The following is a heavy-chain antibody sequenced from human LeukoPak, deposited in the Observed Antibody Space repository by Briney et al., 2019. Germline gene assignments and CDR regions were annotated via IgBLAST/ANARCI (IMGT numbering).Heavy chain of an antibody. J-gene: IGHJ5*02. Sequence: GASVKVSCKASGYTFTNYGISWVRQAPGQGLEWMGWISAYNGNTNYAQKFQGRVTITADKSTSTAYMELSSLRSEDTAVYYCARTTIFGVVTTRAEYNWFDPWGQGTLVTVSS. V-gene: IGHV1-18*01. D-gene: IGHD3-3*01. CDR3: ARTTIFGVVTTRAEYNWFDP. CDR1: GYTFTNYG. CDR2: ISAYNGNT.